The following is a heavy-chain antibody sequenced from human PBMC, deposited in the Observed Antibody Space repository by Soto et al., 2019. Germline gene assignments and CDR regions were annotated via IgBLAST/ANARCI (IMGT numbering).Heavy chain of an antibody. CDR2: IYYSGST. V-gene: IGHV4-59*01. Sequence: SETLSLTCTVSGGSISSYYWSWIRQPPGKGLEWIGYIYYSGSTNYNPSLKSRVTISVDTSKNQFSLKLSSVTAADTAVYYCARGRDWADTDYWGQGTLVTVSS. D-gene: IGHD2-21*01. CDR3: ARGRDWADTDY. J-gene: IGHJ4*02. CDR1: GGSISSYY.